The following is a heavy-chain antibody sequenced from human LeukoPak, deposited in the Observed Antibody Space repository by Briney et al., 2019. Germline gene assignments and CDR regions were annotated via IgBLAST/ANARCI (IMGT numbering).Heavy chain of an antibody. CDR3: ARGPSWRYSTKYYFDY. D-gene: IGHD6-13*01. Sequence: SETLSLTCAVYGGSFSGYYWSWLRQPPGKGLEWLGEINHSGSTNYNPSLKSRVTISVDTSKNQFSLKLSSVTAADTAVYYCARGPSWRYSTKYYFDYWGQGTLVTVSS. V-gene: IGHV4-34*01. CDR2: INHSGST. J-gene: IGHJ4*02. CDR1: GGSFSGYY.